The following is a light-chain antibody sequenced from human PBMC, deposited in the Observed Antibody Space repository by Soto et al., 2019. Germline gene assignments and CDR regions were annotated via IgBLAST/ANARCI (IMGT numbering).Light chain of an antibody. J-gene: IGKJ2*01. CDR1: QSISGW. V-gene: IGKV1-5*01. CDR2: DAS. CDR3: QQYKSYSRVA. Sequence: DIQMTQSPSILSASVGDRVTITCRASQSISGWLAWYQQKPGKAPKLLIFDASSLDSGVPSRFSGSGSGTEFTLTITSLQADDFATYYCQQYKSYSRVAFGQGTQVES.